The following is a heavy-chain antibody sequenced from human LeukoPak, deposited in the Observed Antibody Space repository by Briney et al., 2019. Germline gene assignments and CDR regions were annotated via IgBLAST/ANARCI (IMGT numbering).Heavy chain of an antibody. D-gene: IGHD1-26*01. CDR2: ISSSSIYI. CDR1: GFTFSSYS. Sequence: GGSLRLSCAVSGFTFSSYSMNWVRQAPGKGLEWVSSISSSSIYIYYADSLKGRFTISRDNAKNSLYLQMNSLRAEDTAVYYCARDPYSGTYGDTYYYYMDVWGKGTTVTISS. V-gene: IGHV3-21*01. J-gene: IGHJ6*03. CDR3: ARDPYSGTYGDTYYYYMDV.